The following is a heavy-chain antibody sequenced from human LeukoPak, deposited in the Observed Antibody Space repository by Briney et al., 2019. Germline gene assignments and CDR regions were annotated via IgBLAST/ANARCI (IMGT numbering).Heavy chain of an antibody. CDR3: ARDKSEGPTKLDY. CDR1: GFTFSSYW. J-gene: IGHJ4*02. V-gene: IGHV3-7*01. CDR2: IKQDESEK. Sequence: GSLRLSCAASGFTFSSYWMSWVRKAPGKGLEWVANIKQDESEKYYVDPLKGRFTISRDNAKNSLYLQMNSLRAEDTAVYYCARDKSEGPTKLDYWGQGILVTVFS. D-gene: IGHD1-1*01.